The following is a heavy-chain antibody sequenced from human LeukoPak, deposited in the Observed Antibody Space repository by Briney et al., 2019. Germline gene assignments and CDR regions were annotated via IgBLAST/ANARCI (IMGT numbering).Heavy chain of an antibody. CDR3: ASGGMVRGVGERYYYYYMDV. J-gene: IGHJ6*03. D-gene: IGHD3-10*01. CDR1: GFTFSSYS. V-gene: IGHV3-21*01. CDR2: ISSSSSYI. Sequence: PGGSLRLSCAASGFTFSSYSMNWVRQAPGKGLEWVSSISSSSSYIYYADSVKSRFTISRDNSKNTLYLQMNSLRAEDTAVYYCASGGMVRGVGERYYYYYMDVWGKGTTVTISS.